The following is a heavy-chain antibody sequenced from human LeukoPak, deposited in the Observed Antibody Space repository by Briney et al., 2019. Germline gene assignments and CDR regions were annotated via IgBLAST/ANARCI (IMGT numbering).Heavy chain of an antibody. CDR3: AGRVTGYSSGYVY. Sequence: TGGSLRLSCAASGFTFSSYWMSWVRQAPGKGLEWVAIIKQDGSEKYYVDSVKGRFTISRDNAEKSLYLQMNNLRAEDTAVYYCAGRVTGYSSGYVYWGQGTLVTVSS. D-gene: IGHD5-18*01. V-gene: IGHV3-7*03. CDR2: IKQDGSEK. CDR1: GFTFSSYW. J-gene: IGHJ4*02.